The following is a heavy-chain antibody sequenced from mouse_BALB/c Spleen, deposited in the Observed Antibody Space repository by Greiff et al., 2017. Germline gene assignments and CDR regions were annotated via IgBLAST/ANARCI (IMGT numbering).Heavy chain of an antibody. J-gene: IGHJ4*01. D-gene: IGHD1-1*01. CDR2: IYPGDGDT. CDR3: ARRGTVVAMDY. V-gene: IGHV1-87*01. Sequence: VKLVESGAELARPGASVKLSCKASGYTFTSYWMQWVKQRPGQGLEWIGAIYPGDGDTRYTQKFKGKATLTADKSSSTAYMQLSSLASEDSAVYYCARRGTVVAMDYWGQGTSVTVSS. CDR1: GYTFTSYW.